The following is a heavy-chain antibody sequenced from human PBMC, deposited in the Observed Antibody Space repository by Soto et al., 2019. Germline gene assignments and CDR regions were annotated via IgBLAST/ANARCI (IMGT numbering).Heavy chain of an antibody. D-gene: IGHD2-8*01. CDR3: ARDAYPNWFDF. Sequence: SETLSLTCNVSGGSTNSYYWSWIRQPAGKGLEWIGRISSGGSAIYNPSLKSRVTISVDTSKNQFSLRLTSVTAADTAVYFCARDAYPNWFDFWGQGTLVTVSS. V-gene: IGHV4-4*07. CDR1: GGSTNSYY. J-gene: IGHJ5*01. CDR2: ISSGGSA.